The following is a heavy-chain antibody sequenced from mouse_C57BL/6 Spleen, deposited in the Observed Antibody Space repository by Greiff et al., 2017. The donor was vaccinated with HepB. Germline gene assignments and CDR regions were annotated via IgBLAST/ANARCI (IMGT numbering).Heavy chain of an antibody. D-gene: IGHD2-4*01. CDR2: IHPNSGST. J-gene: IGHJ4*01. V-gene: IGHV1-64*01. Sequence: QVQLQQSGAELVKPGASVKLSCKASGYTFTSYWMHWVKQRPGQGLEWIGMIHPNSGSTNYNEKFKSKATLTVDKSSSTAYMQLSSLTSEDSAVYYCARPYYDYDDAMDYWGQGTSVTVSS. CDR3: ARPYYDYDDAMDY. CDR1: GYTFTSYW.